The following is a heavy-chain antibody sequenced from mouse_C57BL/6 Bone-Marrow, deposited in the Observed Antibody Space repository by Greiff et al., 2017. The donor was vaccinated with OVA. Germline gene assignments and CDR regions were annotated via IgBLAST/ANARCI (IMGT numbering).Heavy chain of an antibody. D-gene: IGHD3-1*01. Sequence: QVQLQQPGAELVRPGSSVKLSCKASGYTFTSSWMHWVKQRPIQGLEWIGNIDPSDSETHYNQKFKDKATLTVDKSSSTAYMQLSSLTSEDAADYDCERSGLLQPFAYWGQGTLVTVSA. CDR2: IDPSDSET. V-gene: IGHV1-52*01. CDR3: ERSGLLQPFAY. J-gene: IGHJ3*01. CDR1: GYTFTSSW.